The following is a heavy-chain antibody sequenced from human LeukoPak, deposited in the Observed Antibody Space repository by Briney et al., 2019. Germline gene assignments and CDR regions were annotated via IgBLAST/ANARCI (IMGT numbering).Heavy chain of an antibody. D-gene: IGHD4-17*01. V-gene: IGHV3-7*03. J-gene: IGHJ4*02. CDR3: ARDGPSSPTYGEGGAY. CDR1: GFPFSSYW. Sequence: GGSLRLSCAASGFPFSSYWMSWVRQAPGKGLEWVANTKGDGSEKYYVDSVKGRFTMSRDNGKNLLYLQMNSLRAEDTAVYYCARDGPSSPTYGEGGAYWGQGTPVTVSS. CDR2: TKGDGSEK.